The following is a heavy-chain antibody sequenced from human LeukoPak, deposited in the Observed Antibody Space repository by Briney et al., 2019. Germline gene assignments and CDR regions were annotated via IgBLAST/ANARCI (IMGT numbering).Heavy chain of an antibody. V-gene: IGHV1-8*01. CDR2: MNPNSGNT. D-gene: IGHD2-15*01. CDR1: GYTFTSYD. CDR3: AVTAATWAIYYFDY. J-gene: IGHJ4*02. Sequence: ASVKVSCKASGYTFTSYDISWVRQATGQGLEWMGWMNPNSGNTGYAQKFQGRVTMTRNTSISTAYMELSSLRSEDTAVYYCAVTAATWAIYYFDYWGQGTLVTVSS.